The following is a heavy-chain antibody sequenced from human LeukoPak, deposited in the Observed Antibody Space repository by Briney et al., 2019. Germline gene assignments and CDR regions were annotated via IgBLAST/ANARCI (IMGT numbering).Heavy chain of an antibody. CDR1: GYIFTNCG. Sequence: ASVKVTCKTSGYIFTNCGLNWVRQAPGQGLEWMEWISAYNGNTKDAQKLQGRVTMTTGTDTTTADMELRSLRSDNTAVCYWARLPSIAAQDWTYQPCYPWGQGTLVTVSS. CDR2: ISAYNGNT. J-gene: IGHJ5*02. CDR3: ARLPSIAAQDWTYQPCYP. D-gene: IGHD6-13*01. V-gene: IGHV1-18*04.